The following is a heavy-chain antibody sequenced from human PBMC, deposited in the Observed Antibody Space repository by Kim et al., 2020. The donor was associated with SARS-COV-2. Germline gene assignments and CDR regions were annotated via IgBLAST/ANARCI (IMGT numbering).Heavy chain of an antibody. CDR3: ASGHSSSWYYFDY. CDR1: GGTFSSYA. J-gene: IGHJ4*02. V-gene: IGHV1-69*04. Sequence: SVKVSCKASGGTFSSYAISWVRQAPGQGLEWMGRIIPILGIANYAQKFQGRVTITADKSTSTAYMELSSLRSEDTAVYYCASGHSSSWYYFDYWGQGTL. D-gene: IGHD6-13*01. CDR2: IIPILGIA.